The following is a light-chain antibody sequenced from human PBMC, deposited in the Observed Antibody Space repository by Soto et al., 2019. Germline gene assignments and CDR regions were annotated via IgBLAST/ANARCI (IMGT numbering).Light chain of an antibody. V-gene: IGKV3-20*01. J-gene: IGKJ1*01. Sequence: TVLTQAVATLSLSPREGPTLSCRASQSVSNNYLAWYQQKPGQAPRLPIYGASNRATGIPDRFSGSGSGTDFTLTISRLEPEDFAVYYCQQYGRSGTFGQGTEVDIK. CDR1: QSVSNNY. CDR2: GAS. CDR3: QQYGRSGT.